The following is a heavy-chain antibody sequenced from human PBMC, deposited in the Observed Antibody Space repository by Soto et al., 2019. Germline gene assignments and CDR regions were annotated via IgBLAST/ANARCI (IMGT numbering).Heavy chain of an antibody. CDR2: INPSGGST. CDR1: GYTFTSYY. J-gene: IGHJ6*02. CDR3: ARDRGYCISTSCPMTGYGMDV. V-gene: IGHV1-46*01. D-gene: IGHD2-2*01. Sequence: QVQLVQSGAEVKKPGASLKVSCKASGYTFTSYYMHWVRQAPGQGLEWMGIINPSGGSTSYAQKLQGRVTMTSDTSTSTVYMELRSLRSEDTAVYYCARDRGYCISTSCPMTGYGMDVWGQGTTVTVSS.